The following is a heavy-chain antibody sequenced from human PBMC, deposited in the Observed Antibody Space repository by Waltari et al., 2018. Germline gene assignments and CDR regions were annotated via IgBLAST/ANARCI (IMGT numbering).Heavy chain of an antibody. CDR2: SYYSGSP. D-gene: IGHD3-16*01. CDR3: ARGGGVTLNS. V-gene: IGHV4-59*01. CDR1: GDSINSYY. Sequence: QVQLRESGPGLVKPSQTLSLTCNVPGDSINSYYWSWIRQPPGKGLEWIGYSYYSGSPNYNPSLKSRVTISVDPSKNHFSLKLRSVTAADTAVYYCARGGGVTLNSWGQGTLITVSS. J-gene: IGHJ4*02.